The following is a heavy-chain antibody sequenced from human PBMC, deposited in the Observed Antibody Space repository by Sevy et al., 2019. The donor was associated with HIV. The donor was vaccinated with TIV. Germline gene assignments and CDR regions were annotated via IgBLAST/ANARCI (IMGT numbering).Heavy chain of an antibody. V-gene: IGHV4-59*08. Sequence: PEILSLTCTVSGGSITSLYWNWIRQPPGKGLEWIANIYYNGHINYNPSLKSRVTLSLDTSKNQFSLRLSSVTAADTAMYYCAGENAWGRGYSWGQGTLVLVSS. CDR3: AGENAWGRGYS. CDR2: IYYNGHI. CDR1: GGSITSLY. D-gene: IGHD1-26*01. J-gene: IGHJ4*02.